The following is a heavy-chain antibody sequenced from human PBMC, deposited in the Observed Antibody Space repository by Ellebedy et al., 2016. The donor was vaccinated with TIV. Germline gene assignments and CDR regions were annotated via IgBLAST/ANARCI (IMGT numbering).Heavy chain of an antibody. V-gene: IGHV3-23*01. J-gene: IGHJ5*02. CDR1: GFTFNSYA. Sequence: ESLKISCVASGFTFNSYAMSWVRQAPGKGLGWVSSLSASGGSTYYADSVKGRFTISRDNSKNTLYLQMNSLRAEDTAVYYCAKGGFRNWFDPWGQGTLVTVSS. CDR2: LSASGGST. CDR3: AKGGFRNWFDP. D-gene: IGHD1-14*01.